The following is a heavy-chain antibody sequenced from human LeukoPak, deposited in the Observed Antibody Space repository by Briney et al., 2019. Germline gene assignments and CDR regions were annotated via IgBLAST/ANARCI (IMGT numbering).Heavy chain of an antibody. D-gene: IGHD5-18*01. J-gene: IGHJ4*02. CDR1: GFTFSSYS. CDR2: ISSSSSYI. CDR3: ARVWDGYSGEDY. Sequence: GGSLRLSCAASGFTFSSYSMNWVRQAPGKGLEWVSSISSSSSYIYYADSVKGRFTISRDNAKNSLYLQMNSLRADDTAVYYCARVWDGYSGEDYWGQGTLVTVSS. V-gene: IGHV3-21*01.